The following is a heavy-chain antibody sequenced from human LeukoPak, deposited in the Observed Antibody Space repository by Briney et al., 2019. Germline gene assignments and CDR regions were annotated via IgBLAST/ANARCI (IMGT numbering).Heavy chain of an antibody. Sequence: GGSLRLSCAASGFTFSSYSMNWVRQAPGKGLEWVSSISSSSSYIYYADSVKGRFTISRDNAKNSLYLQMNSLRAEDTAVYYCARDQRGYYDSSGYHRFDYWGQGTLVTVSS. D-gene: IGHD3-22*01. CDR3: ARDQRGYYDSSGYHRFDY. CDR2: ISSSSSYI. CDR1: GFTFSSYS. V-gene: IGHV3-21*01. J-gene: IGHJ4*02.